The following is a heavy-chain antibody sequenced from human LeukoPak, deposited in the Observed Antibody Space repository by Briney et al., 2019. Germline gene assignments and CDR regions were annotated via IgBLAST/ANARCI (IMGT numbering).Heavy chain of an antibody. J-gene: IGHJ4*02. V-gene: IGHV4-4*02. CDR2: IYHSGST. CDR3: AAKDFSSGYFHF. D-gene: IGHD3-22*01. Sequence: PSGTLSLTCAVSSDSISSSNWWSWVRQPPGKGLEWIGEIYHSGSTNNNPSLKSRVTISVDRSNNQFSLKLNSVTAADTAIYFCAAKDFSSGYFHFWSQGTLVTVSS. CDR1: SDSISSSNW.